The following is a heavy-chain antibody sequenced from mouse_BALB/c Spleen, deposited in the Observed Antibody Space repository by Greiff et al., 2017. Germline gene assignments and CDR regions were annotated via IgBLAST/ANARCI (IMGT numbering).Heavy chain of an antibody. Sequence: EVKLMESGAELVKPGASVKLSCTASGFNIKDTYMHWVKQRPEQGLEWIGRIDPANGNTKYDPKFQGKATITADTSSNTAYLQLSSLTSEDTAVYYCAYGNYVTMDYWGQGTSVTVSS. CDR2: IDPANGNT. V-gene: IGHV14-3*02. D-gene: IGHD2-1*01. CDR1: GFNIKDTY. J-gene: IGHJ4*01. CDR3: AYGNYVTMDY.